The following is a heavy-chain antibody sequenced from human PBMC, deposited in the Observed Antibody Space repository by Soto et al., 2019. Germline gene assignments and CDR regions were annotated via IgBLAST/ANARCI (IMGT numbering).Heavy chain of an antibody. CDR2: IYYSGST. D-gene: IGHD6-6*01. CDR3: AGAGVAARDYYYYGMDV. CDR1: GGSISSGDYY. V-gene: IGHV4-30-4*01. Sequence: TVSGGSISSGDYYWSWIRQPPGKGLEWIGYIYYSGSTYYNPSLKSRVTISVDTSKNQFSLKLSSVTAADTAVYYCAGAGVAARDYYYYGMDVWGQGTTVTVSS. J-gene: IGHJ6*02.